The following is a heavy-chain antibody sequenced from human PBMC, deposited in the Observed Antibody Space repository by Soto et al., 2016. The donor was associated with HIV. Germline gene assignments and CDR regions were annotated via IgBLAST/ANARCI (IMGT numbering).Heavy chain of an antibody. CDR1: GGPISSYY. CDR2: ISDSGST. J-gene: IGHJ4*02. Sequence: QVQLQESGPGLVKPAETLSLTCTVSGGPISSYYWSWIRQSPKGLEWIGFISDSGSTNYNPSLKSRLTISLDSSKKQFSLRLTSVTTADTAIYYCARGIYTMLSGYYFDSWGQGTLVTVSS. CDR3: ARGIYTMLSGYYFDS. V-gene: IGHV4-59*01. D-gene: IGHD3-10*02.